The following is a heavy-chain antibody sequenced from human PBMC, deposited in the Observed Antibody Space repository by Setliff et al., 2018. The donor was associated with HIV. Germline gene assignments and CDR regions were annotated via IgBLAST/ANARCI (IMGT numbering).Heavy chain of an antibody. D-gene: IGHD2-2*01. CDR1: GFTFSSYW. V-gene: IGHV3-7*03. CDR2: IEQDGSEK. Sequence: GGSLRLSCAASGFTFSSYWMSWVRQAPGKGLEWVANIEQDGSEKFYMDSVKGRFIISRDNAKNSSYLHMNNLRVEDTAVYYCVKALSGPPPDCSSPNCYICKWFDPWGQGTLVTVSS. J-gene: IGHJ5*02. CDR3: VKALSGPPPDCSSPNCYICKWFDP.